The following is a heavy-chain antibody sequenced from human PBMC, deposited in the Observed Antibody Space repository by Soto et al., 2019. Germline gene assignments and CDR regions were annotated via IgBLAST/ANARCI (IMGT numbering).Heavy chain of an antibody. CDR3: ASAGGDCSSTSCSYVYYYYYYMDV. J-gene: IGHJ6*03. CDR2: IKQDGSEK. Sequence: GGSLRLSCAASGFTFSSYWMSWVRQAPGKGLEWVANIKQDGSEKYYVDSVKGRFTISRDNAKNSLYLQMNSLRAEETAVYYCASAGGDCSSTSCSYVYYYYYYMDVWGKGTTVTVSS. CDR1: GFTFSSYW. V-gene: IGHV3-7*01. D-gene: IGHD2-2*01.